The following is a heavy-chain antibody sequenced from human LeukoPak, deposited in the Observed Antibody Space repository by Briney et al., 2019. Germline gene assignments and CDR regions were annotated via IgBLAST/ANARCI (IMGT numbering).Heavy chain of an antibody. V-gene: IGHV4-31*03. CDR1: GGSISSGGYY. J-gene: IGHJ4*02. Sequence: SETLSLTCTVSGGSISSGGYYWSWIRQHPGKGLEWIGYIYYSGSTYYNPSLKSRVTISVDTSKNQFSLKLSSVTAADTAVYYCAGVTLGELSPYFDYWGQGTLVTVSS. CDR3: AGVTLGELSPYFDY. CDR2: IYYSGST. D-gene: IGHD3-16*02.